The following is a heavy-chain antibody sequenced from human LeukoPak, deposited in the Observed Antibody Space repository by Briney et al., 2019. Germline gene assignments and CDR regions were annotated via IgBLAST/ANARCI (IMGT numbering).Heavy chain of an antibody. J-gene: IGHJ4*02. CDR2: MNPNSGNT. CDR3: ARLLTKYYYGSGSYLGDY. V-gene: IGHV1-8*01. CDR1: GYTFTSYD. D-gene: IGHD3-10*01. Sequence: ASVKVSCKASGYTFTSYDINWVRQATGQGLEWMGWMNPNSGNTGYAQKFQGRVTMTRNTSISTAYMELSSLRSEDTAVYYCARLLTKYYYGSGSYLGDYWGQGTLVTVSS.